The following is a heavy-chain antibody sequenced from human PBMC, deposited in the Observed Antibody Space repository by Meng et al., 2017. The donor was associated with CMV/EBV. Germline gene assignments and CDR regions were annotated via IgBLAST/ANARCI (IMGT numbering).Heavy chain of an antibody. D-gene: IGHD6-13*01. Sequence: SETLSLTCTVPGGSISSYYWSWIRQPPGKGLEWIGYIYYSGSTNYNPSLKSRVTISVDTSKNQFSLKLSSVTAADTAVYYCARAAGSSWYRDYYYGMDVWGQGTTVTVSS. V-gene: IGHV4-59*01. CDR1: GGSISSYY. J-gene: IGHJ6*02. CDR2: IYYSGST. CDR3: ARAAGSSWYRDYYYGMDV.